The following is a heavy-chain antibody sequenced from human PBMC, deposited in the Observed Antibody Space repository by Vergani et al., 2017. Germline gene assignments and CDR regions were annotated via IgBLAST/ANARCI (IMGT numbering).Heavy chain of an antibody. CDR2: IRSKNDGGTA. J-gene: IGHJ4*02. D-gene: IGHD2-2*02. Sequence: EVQLVESGGGLVKPGGSLTLSCAASGFSFNLYSMNWVRQAPGKGLEWIGRIRSKNDGGTADYAAPLKGRFTISRDDSKDSAFLLVNNLKTEDTAVYFCYTDYHDYWGQGTLVTVSS. CDR3: YTDYHDY. V-gene: IGHV3-15*01. CDR1: GFSFNLYS.